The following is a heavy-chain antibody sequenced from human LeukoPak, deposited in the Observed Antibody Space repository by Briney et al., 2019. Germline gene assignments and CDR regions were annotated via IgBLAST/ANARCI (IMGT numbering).Heavy chain of an antibody. Sequence: SVKVSCKASGGTFSSYAISWVRQAPGQGLEWMGGIIPILGTANYAQKFQGRVTITTDESTSTAYMELSSLRSEDTAVYYCARGSGYSGRNDYWGQGTLVTVSS. J-gene: IGHJ4*02. CDR3: ARGSGYSGRNDY. D-gene: IGHD5-12*01. CDR1: GGTFSSYA. CDR2: IIPILGTA. V-gene: IGHV1-69*05.